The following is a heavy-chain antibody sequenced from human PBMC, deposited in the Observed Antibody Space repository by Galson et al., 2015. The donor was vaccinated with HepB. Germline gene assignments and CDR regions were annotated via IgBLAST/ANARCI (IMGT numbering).Heavy chain of an antibody. CDR2: IIPILGIA. V-gene: IGHV1-69*10. CDR1: GGTFSSYA. J-gene: IGHJ4*02. Sequence: SVKVSCKASGGTFSSYAISWVRQAPGQGLEWMGGIIPILGIANYAQKFQGRVTITADKSTSTAYMELSSLRSEDTAVYYCAQGGYCSGGSCYGSWGQGTLVTVSS. D-gene: IGHD2-15*01. CDR3: AQGGYCSGGSCYGS.